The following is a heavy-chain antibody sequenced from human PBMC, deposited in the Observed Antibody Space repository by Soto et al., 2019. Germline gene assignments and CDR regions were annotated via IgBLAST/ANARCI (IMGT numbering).Heavy chain of an antibody. D-gene: IGHD3-3*01. CDR1: GGTFSSYT. CDR3: AREPSYDFWSRPNGMDV. CDR2: IIPILGIA. V-gene: IGHV1-69*04. Sequence: ASVKVSCKASGGTFSSYTIIWVRQAPGQGLEWMGRIIPILGIANYAQKFQGRVTITADKSTSTAYMELSSLRSEDTAVYYCAREPSYDFWSRPNGMDVWGQGTTVTVSS. J-gene: IGHJ6*02.